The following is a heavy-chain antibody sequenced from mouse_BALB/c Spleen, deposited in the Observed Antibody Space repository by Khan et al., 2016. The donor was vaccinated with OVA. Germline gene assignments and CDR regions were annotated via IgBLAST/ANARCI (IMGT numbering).Heavy chain of an antibody. Sequence: QVQLKESGPGLVAPSQSLSITCTDYGYSLTRYGVHWVRQPPGKGLEWLGLIWAGGSTKYNWALMSRLSISIDNSKSLVFLKMKSLQTDDTALYYCARSKYLARYWGQGTTLTVSS. CDR3: ARSKYLARY. J-gene: IGHJ2*01. D-gene: IGHD3-3*01. V-gene: IGHV2-9*02. CDR1: GYSLTRYG. CDR2: IWAGGST.